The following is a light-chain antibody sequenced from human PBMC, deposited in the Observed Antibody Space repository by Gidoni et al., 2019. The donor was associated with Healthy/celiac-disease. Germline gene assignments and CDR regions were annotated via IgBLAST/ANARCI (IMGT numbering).Light chain of an antibody. CDR3: SSYTSSSNVV. CDR1: SSDVGGYNY. Sequence: QSALTQPASVSGSPGQSITISCTGTSSDVGGYNYVSWYQQPPGKAPKLMIYEVSNRPSGVPDRFSGSKSGNTASLTISGLQAEDEADYYCSSYTSSSNVVFGGGTKLTVL. CDR2: EVS. V-gene: IGLV2-14*01. J-gene: IGLJ2*01.